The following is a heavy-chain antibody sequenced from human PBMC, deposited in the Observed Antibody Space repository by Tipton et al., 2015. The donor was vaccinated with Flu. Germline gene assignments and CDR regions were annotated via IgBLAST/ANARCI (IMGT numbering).Heavy chain of an antibody. J-gene: IGHJ4*02. CDR1: GGTFSSYA. V-gene: IGHV1-69*09. CDR3: AREAGGYSYGYADY. Sequence: QLVQSGAEVKKPGSSVKVSCKASGGTFSSYAISWVRQAPGQGLEWMGRIIPILGIANYAQKFQGRVTITADKSTSTAYMELSSLRSEDPAVYYCAREAGGYSYGYADYWGQGTLVPVSS. D-gene: IGHD5-18*01. CDR2: IIPILGIA.